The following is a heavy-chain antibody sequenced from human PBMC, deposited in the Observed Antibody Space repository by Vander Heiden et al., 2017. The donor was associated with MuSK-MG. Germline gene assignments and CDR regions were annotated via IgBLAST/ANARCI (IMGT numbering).Heavy chain of an antibody. V-gene: IGHV4-38-2*01. D-gene: IGHD1-26*01. CDR3: ARGAGHPWFAP. Sequence: QVQLQESGPGLVKPSETLSLTCAVSGYSFSSGYYWGWIRQPPGKGLEWIGNIYYTENTSDKPSLKSRVTISLDRSKNQYSLKLRYVNAADTAVYYWARGAGHPWFAPWGQGSLVTVS. CDR1: GYSFSSGYY. J-gene: IGHJ5*02. CDR2: IYYTENT.